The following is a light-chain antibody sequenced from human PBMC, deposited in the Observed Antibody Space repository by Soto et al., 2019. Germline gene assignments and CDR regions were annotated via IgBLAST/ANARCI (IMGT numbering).Light chain of an antibody. CDR1: RSDIGSNS. Sequence: HSVLAQPPSVSGTPGQRVIISCSGSRSDIGSNSVNWYQQLPGTAPKLLIYINDQRPSGVPDRFSGSTSGTSVSLAISGLQSEDEADYYCASWDDRLKGYVFGTGTKVTVL. J-gene: IGLJ1*01. V-gene: IGLV1-44*01. CDR2: IND. CDR3: ASWDDRLKGYV.